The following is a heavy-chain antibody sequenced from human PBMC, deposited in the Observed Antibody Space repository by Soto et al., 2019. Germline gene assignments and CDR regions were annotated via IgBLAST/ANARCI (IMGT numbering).Heavy chain of an antibody. V-gene: IGHV3-30*18. CDR3: AKDPDYSNYFGVYWYYYYGMDV. CDR1: GFTFSSYG. Sequence: PVGSLRLSCAASGFTFSSYGMHWVRRAPGKGLEWVAVISYDGSNKYYADSVKGRFTISRDNSKNTLYLQMNSLRAEDTAVYYCAKDPDYSNYFGVYWYYYYGMDVWGQGTTVTVSS. J-gene: IGHJ6*02. CDR2: ISYDGSNK. D-gene: IGHD4-4*01.